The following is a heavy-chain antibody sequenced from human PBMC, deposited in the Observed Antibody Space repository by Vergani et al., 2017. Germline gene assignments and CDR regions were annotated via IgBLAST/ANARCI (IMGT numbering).Heavy chain of an antibody. CDR1: GFTFSSYW. CDR2: IKQDGSEK. D-gene: IGHD3-9*01. CDR3: ARSPSILTGYYRGRFDY. Sequence: EVQLVESGGGLVQPGGSLRLSCAASGFTFSSYWMSWVRQAPGKGLEWVANIKQDGSEKYYVDSVKGRFTISRDNAKNSLYLQMNSLRAEDTAVYYCARSPSILTGYYRGRFDYWGQGTLVTVSS. V-gene: IGHV3-7*01. J-gene: IGHJ4*02.